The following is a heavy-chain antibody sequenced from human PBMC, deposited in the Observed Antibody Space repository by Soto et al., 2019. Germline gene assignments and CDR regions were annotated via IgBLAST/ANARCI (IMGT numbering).Heavy chain of an antibody. Sequence: GASVEVSCKVSGYTLTELSMHWVRQAPGKGLEWMGGFDPEDGETIYAQKFQGRVTMTEDTSTDTAYMELSSLRSEDTAVYYCARDNSGCSDSDCYFPGWFDPWGQGTLVTVSS. CDR2: FDPEDGET. V-gene: IGHV1-24*01. D-gene: IGHD5-12*01. CDR1: GYTLTELS. J-gene: IGHJ5*02. CDR3: ARDNSGCSDSDCYFPGWFDP.